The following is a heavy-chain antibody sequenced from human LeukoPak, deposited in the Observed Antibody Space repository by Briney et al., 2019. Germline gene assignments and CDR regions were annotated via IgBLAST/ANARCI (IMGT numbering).Heavy chain of an antibody. D-gene: IGHD3-3*01. J-gene: IGHJ6*02. Sequence: SQTLSLTCAISGDSFSSNSAAWTWIRQSPSRGLEWLGRTYYMSKWYNDDGISVKSRISINPDTSKNQFSLQLNSVTPEDTAVYYCARARHGSGMDVWGQGTTVTVSS. CDR1: GDSFSSNSAA. CDR3: ARARHGSGMDV. V-gene: IGHV6-1*01. CDR2: TYYMSKWYN.